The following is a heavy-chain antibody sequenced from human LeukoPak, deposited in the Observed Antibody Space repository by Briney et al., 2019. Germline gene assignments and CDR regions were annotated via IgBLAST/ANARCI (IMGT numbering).Heavy chain of an antibody. Sequence: GGSLRLSCAASGFTFSSYAMHWVRQAPGKGLEYVSAISSNGGSTYYANSVKGRFTISRDSSKNTLYLQMGSLRAEDMAVYYCARGKYCTNGVCHTADYWGQGTLVTVSS. V-gene: IGHV3-64*01. CDR2: ISSNGGST. CDR1: GFTFSSYA. CDR3: ARGKYCTNGVCHTADY. D-gene: IGHD2-8*01. J-gene: IGHJ4*02.